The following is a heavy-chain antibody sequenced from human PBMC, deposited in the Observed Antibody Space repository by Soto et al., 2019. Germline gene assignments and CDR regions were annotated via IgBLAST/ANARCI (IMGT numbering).Heavy chain of an antibody. V-gene: IGHV4-39*01. D-gene: IGHD3-22*01. CDR2: IFYSGST. CDR1: GGSISSSSYY. CDR3: ARHDSNSPPGS. J-gene: IGHJ4*02. Sequence: PSETLSLTCTVSGGSISSSSYYWGWIRQPPGKGLEWIGSIFYSGSTYYNPSLKSRVTISVDTSKNQFSLKLTSVTAADTAVYHCARHDSNSPPGSWGQETLVTVSS.